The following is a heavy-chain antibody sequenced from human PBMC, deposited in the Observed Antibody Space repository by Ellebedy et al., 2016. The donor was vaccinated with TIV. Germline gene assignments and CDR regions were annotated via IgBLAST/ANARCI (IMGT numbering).Heavy chain of an antibody. D-gene: IGHD6-19*01. V-gene: IGHV3-20*04. CDR2: INWNGGST. Sequence: GESLKISXTASGFTFGDYGMSWVRQAPGKGLEWVSGINWNGGSTGYADSVKGRFTISRDNAKNSLYLQMNSLRAEDTALYYCARAGGAVAGCFDYWGQGTLVTVSS. J-gene: IGHJ4*02. CDR1: GFTFGDYG. CDR3: ARAGGAVAGCFDY.